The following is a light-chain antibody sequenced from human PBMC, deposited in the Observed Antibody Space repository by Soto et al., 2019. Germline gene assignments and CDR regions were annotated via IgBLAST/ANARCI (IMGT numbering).Light chain of an antibody. Sequence: EMVVTQSPGTLSLSPGERATLSCRASQSDTNAYLTWYQQKPGQAPRLLIYGASTRATGIPDRFSGSGSGTDFTLTISRVEPEDFAMYYCQQYGSSLITFGQGTRLEIE. J-gene: IGKJ5*01. V-gene: IGKV3-20*01. CDR3: QQYGSSLIT. CDR1: QSDTNAY. CDR2: GAS.